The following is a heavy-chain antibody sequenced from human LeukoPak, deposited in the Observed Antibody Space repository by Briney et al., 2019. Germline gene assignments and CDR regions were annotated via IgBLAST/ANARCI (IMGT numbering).Heavy chain of an antibody. D-gene: IGHD6-6*01. CDR3: ARDRPEYSSSNYYYYYMDV. Sequence: GGSLRLSCAASGITVSTNYMSWVRQAPGKGLEWVSIIYSGGATFYADSVKGRFTISRENSKNTLWLQMNSVRAEDTAVYYCARDRPEYSSSNYYYYYMDVWGKGTTVTVSS. V-gene: IGHV3-66*01. CDR2: IYSGGAT. CDR1: GITVSTNY. J-gene: IGHJ6*03.